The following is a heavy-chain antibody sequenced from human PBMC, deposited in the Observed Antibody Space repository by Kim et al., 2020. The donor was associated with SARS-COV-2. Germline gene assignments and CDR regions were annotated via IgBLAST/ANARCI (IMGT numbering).Heavy chain of an antibody. CDR2: IYYSGST. J-gene: IGHJ6*02. D-gene: IGHD3-3*01. CDR1: GGSISSGGYY. CDR3: ARDGNCETGDPDYDFWSGYYRAHFCMDV. V-gene: IGHV4-31*03. Sequence: SETLSLTCTVSGGSISSGGYYWSWIRQHPGKGLEWIGYIYYSGSTYYNPSLKSRVTISVDTSKNQFSLKLSSVTAADTAVYYCARDGNCETGDPDYDFWSGYYRAHFCMDVWGQGTTVTVSS.